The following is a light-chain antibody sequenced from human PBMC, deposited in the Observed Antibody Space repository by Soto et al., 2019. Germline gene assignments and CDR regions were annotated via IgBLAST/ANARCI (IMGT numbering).Light chain of an antibody. V-gene: IGLV1-40*01. CDR2: GNR. CDR1: NSNLGAGYD. CDR3: QAYDYSLTASV. Sequence: QSALTQPPSVSGAPGQRVTISCNGNNSNLGAGYDVHWYQQLPGAAPKLVIFGNRNRPSGVPERFSGSKSGTSASLAITGLQAEDEADYYCQAYDYSLTASVFGGGTKLTVL. J-gene: IGLJ3*02.